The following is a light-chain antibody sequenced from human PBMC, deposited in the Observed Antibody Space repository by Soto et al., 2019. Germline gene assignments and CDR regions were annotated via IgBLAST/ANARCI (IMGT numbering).Light chain of an antibody. J-gene: IGKJ2*01. CDR2: AAS. Sequence: DIQMTQSPSSLSASVGDRFTIACRASQIISTYLNWYRQKPXKAPELLXXAASSLQRGVPSRFSGSGSGTEFTLTINTLQPEDFAVYYCQQYYQWHSYTFGQGTKVDIK. V-gene: IGKV1-39*01. CDR1: QIISTY. CDR3: QQYYQWHSYT.